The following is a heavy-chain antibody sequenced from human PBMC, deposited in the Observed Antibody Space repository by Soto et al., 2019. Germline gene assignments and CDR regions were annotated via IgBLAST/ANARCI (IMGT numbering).Heavy chain of an antibody. V-gene: IGHV1-2*02. CDR2: MHPNNGAT. Sequence: QVQLVQSGAEVKKPGASVKVSCKASGYTFTDHYLLWVRQAPGQGLEWMGWMHPNNGATNFAQKFQGRVTLTRDTSISTAYLEIPRLKSDATAVYFCARARRLSGGQRASEVWGQGTLVTVSS. J-gene: IGHJ4*02. CDR1: GYTFTDHY. CDR3: ARARRLSGGQRASEV. D-gene: IGHD3-16*01.